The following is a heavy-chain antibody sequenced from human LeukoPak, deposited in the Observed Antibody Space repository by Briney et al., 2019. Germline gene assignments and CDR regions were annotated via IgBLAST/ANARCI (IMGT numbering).Heavy chain of an antibody. CDR3: ARARYFDRGFDY. Sequence: GASVKVSCKASGYTFTSYDINWVRQATGQGLEWMGWMNPNSGNTGYAQKLQGRVTMTRNTSISTAYMELSSLRSEDTAVYYCARARYFDRGFDYWGQGTLVTVSS. CDR1: GYTFTSYD. D-gene: IGHD3-9*01. CDR2: MNPNSGNT. J-gene: IGHJ4*02. V-gene: IGHV1-8*01.